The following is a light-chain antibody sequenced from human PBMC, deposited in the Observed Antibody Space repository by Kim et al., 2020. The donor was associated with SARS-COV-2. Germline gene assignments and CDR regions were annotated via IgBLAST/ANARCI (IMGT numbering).Light chain of an antibody. CDR1: TGAVTSGHY. V-gene: IGLV7-46*01. J-gene: IGLJ3*02. CDR3: LLTYSGARL. CDR2: DIN. Sequence: PGWTVTLPCRSSTGAVTSGHYPYCFQQKPGQAPRTLIYDINKKHSWTPARFSGSLLGDKAALTLSGAQPEDEAEYYCLLTYSGARLFGGGTKLTVL.